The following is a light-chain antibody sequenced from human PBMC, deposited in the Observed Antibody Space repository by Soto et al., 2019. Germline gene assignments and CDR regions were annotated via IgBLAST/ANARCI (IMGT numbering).Light chain of an antibody. V-gene: IGKV3-11*01. CDR3: QQYNNWPPIT. CDR1: QSVSSC. J-gene: IGKJ5*01. Sequence: DIGLPQYPTTLSLSPGQTATLSGSSSQSVSSCLAWYQQKAGQAPRLLIYEGSNRATGIPTRFSGSGSGTDFTLTISGLEPEDFAVYYCQQYNNWPPITFGQGTRL. CDR2: EGS.